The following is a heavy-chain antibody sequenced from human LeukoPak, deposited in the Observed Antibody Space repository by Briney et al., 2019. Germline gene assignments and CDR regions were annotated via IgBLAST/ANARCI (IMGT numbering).Heavy chain of an antibody. J-gene: IGHJ3*02. CDR3: ARPRRDSSSGGAFDI. Sequence: GASVKVSCKASGYTFTGYYMHWVRQAPGQGLEWMGWINPNSGGTNYAQKFQGRVTMTRDTSISTAYMELSRLRSDDTAVYYCARPRRDSSSGGAFDIWGQGTMVTVSS. V-gene: IGHV1-2*02. D-gene: IGHD6-6*01. CDR2: INPNSGGT. CDR1: GYTFTGYY.